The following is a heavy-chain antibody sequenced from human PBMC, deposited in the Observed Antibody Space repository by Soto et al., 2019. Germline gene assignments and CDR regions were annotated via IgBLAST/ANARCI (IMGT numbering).Heavy chain of an antibody. CDR3: ARDPYYYDSSGYPASPWFDP. Sequence: SETLSLTCTVSGGSISSGDYYWSWIRQPPGKGLEWIGYIYYSGSTYYNPSLKSRVTISVDTSKNQFSLKLSSVTAADTAVYNCARDPYYYDSSGYPASPWFDPWGQGTLVTVSS. V-gene: IGHV4-30-4*01. CDR1: GGSISSGDYY. J-gene: IGHJ5*02. CDR2: IYYSGST. D-gene: IGHD3-22*01.